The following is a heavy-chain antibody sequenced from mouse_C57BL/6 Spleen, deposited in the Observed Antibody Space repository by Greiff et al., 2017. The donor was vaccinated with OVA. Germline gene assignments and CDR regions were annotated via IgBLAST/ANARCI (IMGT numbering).Heavy chain of an antibody. J-gene: IGHJ1*03. CDR3: ARYCGNVWYFDV. D-gene: IGHD1-1*01. CDR1: GYTFTSYW. Sequence: QVQLQQSGPELVKPGASVKIPCKASGYTFTSYWITWVKQRPGQGLEWIGDIYPGSGSTNYNEKFKSKATLTVDTSSSTAYMQLSSLTSEDSAVYYCARYCGNVWYFDVWGTGTTVTVSS. V-gene: IGHV1-55*01. CDR2: IYPGSGST.